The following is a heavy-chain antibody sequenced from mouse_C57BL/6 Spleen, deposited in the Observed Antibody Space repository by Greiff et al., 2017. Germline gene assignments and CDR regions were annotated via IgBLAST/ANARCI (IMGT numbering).Heavy chain of an antibody. CDR2: ISNGGGST. Sequence: EVQLQQSGGGLVQPGGSLKLSCAASGFTFSDYYMYWVRQTPEKRLEWVAYISNGGGSTYYPDTVKGRFTISGDNAKNTLYLQMSRLKSEDTARYYCARHRGYFDYWGQGTTLTVSS. CDR1: GFTFSDYY. D-gene: IGHD3-3*01. CDR3: ARHRGYFDY. J-gene: IGHJ2*01. V-gene: IGHV5-12*01.